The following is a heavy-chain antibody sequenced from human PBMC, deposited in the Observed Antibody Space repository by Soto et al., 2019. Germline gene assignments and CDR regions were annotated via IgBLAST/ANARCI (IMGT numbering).Heavy chain of an antibody. CDR2: ISRSGGST. CDR1: GFTFSSYA. CDR3: AKGSMVRGVIVDY. D-gene: IGHD3-10*01. J-gene: IGHJ4*02. Sequence: EVQLLESGGGLVQPGGSLRLSCAASGFTFSSYAMSWVRQAPGQGLEWVSAISRSGGSTYYADSVKGRFTISRDNSKDTLYLQMNSLRAEDTAVYYCAKGSMVRGVIVDYWGQGTLVTVSS. V-gene: IGHV3-23*01.